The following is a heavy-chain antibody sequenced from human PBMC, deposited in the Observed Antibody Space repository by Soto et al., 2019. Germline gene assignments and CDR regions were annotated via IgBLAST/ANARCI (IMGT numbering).Heavy chain of an antibody. CDR2: ISSGGSNI. J-gene: IGHJ5*02. V-gene: IGHV3-48*03. D-gene: IGHD6-13*01. Sequence: EMQLVESGGGLVQPGGSLRLSCAASGFPFRSYEMNWVRQAPGTGLEWISYISSGGSNIYHADSVKGRFTISRDNANKTLFLQMNSLRDDDTAVYYCVRDRRGKGPGWFDVWGQGTLVIVSS. CDR3: VRDRRGKGPGWFDV. CDR1: GFPFRSYE.